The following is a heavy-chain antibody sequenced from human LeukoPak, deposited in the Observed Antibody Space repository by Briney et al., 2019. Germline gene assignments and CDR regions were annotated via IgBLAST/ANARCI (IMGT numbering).Heavy chain of an antibody. CDR1: GGTFSSYA. D-gene: IGHD2-15*01. CDR3: ARGYCSGGSCYSGTLYYMDV. J-gene: IGHJ6*03. V-gene: IGHV1-69*05. Sequence: SVKVSCKASGGTFSSYAISWVRQAPGQGLEWMRGIIPIFGTANYAQKFQGRVTITTEESTSTAYLELSSLRSEDTAVYYCARGYCSGGSCYSGTLYYMDVWGKGTTVTVSS. CDR2: IIPIFGTA.